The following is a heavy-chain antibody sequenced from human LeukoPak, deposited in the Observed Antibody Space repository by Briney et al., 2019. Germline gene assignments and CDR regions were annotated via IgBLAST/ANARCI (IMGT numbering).Heavy chain of an antibody. CDR1: GFTFRQYW. J-gene: IGHJ4*02. Sequence: GGSLRLSCAASGFTFRQYWMSWVRQAPGKGLEWVANMDQTGREKYYVDSVKGRFTISRDNAKNSLYLQMNSLRAEDTGVYYCATDDYGPAGYGGQGTLVTVSS. CDR2: MDQTGREK. V-gene: IGHV3-7*01. CDR3: ATDDYGPAGY. D-gene: IGHD4-17*01.